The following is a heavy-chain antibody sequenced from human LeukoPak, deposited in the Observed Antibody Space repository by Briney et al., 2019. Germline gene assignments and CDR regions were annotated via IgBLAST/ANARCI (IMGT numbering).Heavy chain of an antibody. CDR3: VRDPSYGSSWYYYMDV. D-gene: IGHD6-13*01. CDR2: ISSSSLKI. J-gene: IGHJ6*03. CDR1: GFTVGSNY. Sequence: GSLRLSCAASGFTVGSNYMNWVRQAPGKGLEWVPYISSSSLKIGYADSVKGRFTISRDNSKNSLYLQMDSLRVEDTAVYYCVRDPSYGSSWYYYMDVWGKGTTVTVSS. V-gene: IGHV3-48*04.